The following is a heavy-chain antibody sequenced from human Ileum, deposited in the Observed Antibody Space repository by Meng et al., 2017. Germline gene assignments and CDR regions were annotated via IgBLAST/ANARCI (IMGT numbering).Heavy chain of an antibody. CDR3: ARGTPGRSYCDY. V-gene: IGHV1-18*01. Sequence: CSASDYNFTGDDVCWVRQAPGQGLEWMAWLGAHPGDTSHAPKFLGRVTVTADTATATAYMELRSLRSDDTAVYYCARGTPGRSYCDYWGLGTLVTVSS. D-gene: IGHD3-10*01. CDR2: LGAHPGDT. CDR1: DYNFTGDD. J-gene: IGHJ4*02.